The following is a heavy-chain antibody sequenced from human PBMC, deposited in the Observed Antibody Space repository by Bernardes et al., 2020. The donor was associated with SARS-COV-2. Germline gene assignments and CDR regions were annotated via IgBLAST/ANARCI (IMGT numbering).Heavy chain of an antibody. CDR2: IKQDGSEK. D-gene: IGHD3-22*01. CDR1: GFTFSSYW. Sequence: GGSLRLSCAASGFTFSSYWMSWVRQAPGKGLEWVANIKQDGSEKYYVDSVKGRFTISRDNAKNSLYLQMNSLRAEDTAVYYCARDADYYDSSGWDYWGQGTLVTVSS. CDR3: ARDADYYDSSGWDY. J-gene: IGHJ4*02. V-gene: IGHV3-7*01.